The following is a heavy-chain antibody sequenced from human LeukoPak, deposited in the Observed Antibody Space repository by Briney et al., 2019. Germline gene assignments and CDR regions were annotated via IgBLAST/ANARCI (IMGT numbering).Heavy chain of an antibody. J-gene: IGHJ4*02. D-gene: IGHD4-17*01. CDR2: ISYDGSNK. CDR1: GFTFSSYA. Sequence: GRSLRLSCAASGFTFSSYAMHWVRQAPGKGLEWVAVISYDGSNKYYADSVKGRFTISRDNSKNTLYLQMNSLRAEDTAVYYCAREGAMTTVTGDLDYWGQGTLVTVSS. CDR3: AREGAMTTVTGDLDY. V-gene: IGHV3-30-3*01.